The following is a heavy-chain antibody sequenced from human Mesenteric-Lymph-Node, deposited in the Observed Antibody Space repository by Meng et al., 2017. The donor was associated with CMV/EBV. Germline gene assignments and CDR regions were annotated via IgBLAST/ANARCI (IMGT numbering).Heavy chain of an antibody. CDR2: ISYDGRST. D-gene: IGHD3-10*01. J-gene: IGHJ4*02. CDR1: GFTFSRYA. V-gene: IGHV3-30*04. CDR3: ARDGYYFDY. Sequence: LSCAASGFTFSRYAMHWVRQAPGKGLEWVAVISYDGRSTNYADSVKGRFTISRDNSKNTQYLQMNSLRAEDTAVYYCARDGYYFDYWGQGTLVTVSS.